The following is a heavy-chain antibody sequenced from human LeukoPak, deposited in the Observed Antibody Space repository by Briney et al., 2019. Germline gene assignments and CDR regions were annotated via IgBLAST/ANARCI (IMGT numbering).Heavy chain of an antibody. D-gene: IGHD2-21*01. CDR3: AARFGGEEVAFDI. CDR1: GGSISSGGYY. Sequence: SETLSLTCTVSGGSISSGGYYWSWIRQHPEKGLEWIGYIYYSGSTYYNPSLKSRVTISVDTSKNQFSLKLSSVTAADTAVYYCAARFGGEEVAFDIWGQGTMVTVSS. CDR2: IYYSGST. J-gene: IGHJ3*02. V-gene: IGHV4-31*03.